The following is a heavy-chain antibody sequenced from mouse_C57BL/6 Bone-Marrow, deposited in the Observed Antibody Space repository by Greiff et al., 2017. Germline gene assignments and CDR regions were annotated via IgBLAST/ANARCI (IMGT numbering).Heavy chain of an antibody. CDR1: GFTFSSYG. V-gene: IGHV5-6*02. CDR2: ISSGGSST. CDR3: ARRPFYGNQFAY. D-gene: IGHD2-1*01. J-gene: IGHJ3*01. Sequence: EVKLMESGGDLVKPGGSLKLSCAASGFTFSSYGMSWVRQTPDKRLEWVATISSGGSSTYYPDCVKGRFTISRDNAKNTLYLQMSSLKSEDKAMYYCARRPFYGNQFAYWGQGTLVTVSA.